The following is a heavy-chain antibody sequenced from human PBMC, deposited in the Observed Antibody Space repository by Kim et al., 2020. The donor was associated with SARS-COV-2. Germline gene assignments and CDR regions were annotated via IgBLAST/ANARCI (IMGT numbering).Heavy chain of an antibody. J-gene: IGHJ6*03. V-gene: IGHV4-59*01. CDR1: GGSISSYY. Sequence: SETLSLTCTVSGGSISSYYWSWIRQPPGKGLEWIGYIYYSGSTNYNPSLKSRVTISVDTSKNQFSLKLSSVTAADTAVYYCARIPGLYYYYYMDVWGKGTTVTVSS. CDR2: IYYSGST. CDR3: ARIPGLYYYYYMDV. D-gene: IGHD3-10*01.